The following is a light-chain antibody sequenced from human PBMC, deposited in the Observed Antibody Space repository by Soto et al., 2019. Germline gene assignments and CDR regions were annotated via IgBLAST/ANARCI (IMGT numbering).Light chain of an antibody. CDR1: QTIRSY. J-gene: IGKJ1*01. CDR3: QQYDNYRA. Sequence: DIQMTQSPSSLSASVGDRVTITCRASQTIRSYLNWYQQKEGKVPKLLIYAASSLQSGVPSRFSGSGSATEFGVAISRLQPDDFATYYCQQYDNYRAVGQGTKVDIK. CDR2: AAS. V-gene: IGKV1-39*01.